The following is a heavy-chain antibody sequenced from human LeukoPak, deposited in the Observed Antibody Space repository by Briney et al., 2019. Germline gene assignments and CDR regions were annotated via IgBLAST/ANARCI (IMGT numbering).Heavy chain of an antibody. D-gene: IGHD2-2*01. CDR2: IIPIFGTA. J-gene: IGHJ6*04. CDR1: GGTFSSYA. Sequence: ASVKVSCKASGGTFSSYAISWVRQAPGQGLEWMGGIIPIFGTANYAQKSQGRVTITADKSTSTAYMELSSLGSEDTAVYYCATNPEDIVVEDYYYYYGMDVWGKGTTVTVSS. CDR3: ATNPEDIVVEDYYYYYGMDV. V-gene: IGHV1-69*06.